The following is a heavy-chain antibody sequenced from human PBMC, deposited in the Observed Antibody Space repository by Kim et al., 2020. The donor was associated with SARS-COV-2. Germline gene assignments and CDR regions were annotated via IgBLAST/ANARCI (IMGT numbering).Heavy chain of an antibody. V-gene: IGHV1-46*01. Sequence: ASVKVSCKASGYTFTSYYMHWVRQAPGQGLEWMGIINPSGGSTSYAQKFQGRVIMTRDTSTSTVYMELSSLRSEDTAVYYCARDLSKQQLVGSYYYYYGMDVWGQGTTVTVSS. CDR3: ARDLSKQQLVGSYYYYYGMDV. CDR1: GYTFTSYY. J-gene: IGHJ6*02. D-gene: IGHD6-13*01. CDR2: INPSGGST.